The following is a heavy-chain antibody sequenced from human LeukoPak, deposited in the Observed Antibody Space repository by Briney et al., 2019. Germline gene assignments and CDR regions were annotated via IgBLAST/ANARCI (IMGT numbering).Heavy chain of an antibody. J-gene: IGHJ4*02. CDR3: ARGLFYYYGSGRQIPYLDY. D-gene: IGHD3-10*01. Sequence: GGSLRLSCAASGITFTNAWLTWVRQAPGKGLEWVSYISSSSVHIYYADSVKGRLTSSRDNAKNSRYLQINSLGGEDTAVYYCARGLFYYYGSGRQIPYLDYWGQGTLVTVSS. V-gene: IGHV3-21*05. CDR1: GITFTNAW. CDR2: ISSSSVHI.